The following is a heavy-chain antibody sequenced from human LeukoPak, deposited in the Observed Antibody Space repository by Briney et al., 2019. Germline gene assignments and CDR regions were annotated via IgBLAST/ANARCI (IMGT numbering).Heavy chain of an antibody. J-gene: IGHJ5*02. D-gene: IGHD3-22*01. CDR2: MNPNSGNT. V-gene: IGHV1-8*01. Sequence: GASVKVSCKASGYTFTSYDINWVRQATGQGLEWMGWMNPNSGNTGYAQKFQGRVTMTRNTSISTAYMELSSLRSEDTAVYYCASWGYYYDSQWRAFDPWGQGTLVTVSS. CDR3: ASWGYYYDSQWRAFDP. CDR1: GYTFTSYD.